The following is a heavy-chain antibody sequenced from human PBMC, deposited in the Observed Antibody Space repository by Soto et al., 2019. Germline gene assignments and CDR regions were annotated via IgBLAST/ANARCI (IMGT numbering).Heavy chain of an antibody. CDR1: GFTFSSYW. Sequence: GGSLRLSCAASGFTFSSYWMSWVRQAPGKGLEWVANIKQDGSEKYYVDSVKGRFTISRDNAKNSLYLQMNSLRAEDTAVYYYTRDSQYDFWSGYRGVGGMDVWGQGTTVTVSS. CDR3: TRDSQYDFWSGYRGVGGMDV. D-gene: IGHD3-3*01. CDR2: IKQDGSEK. J-gene: IGHJ6*02. V-gene: IGHV3-7*03.